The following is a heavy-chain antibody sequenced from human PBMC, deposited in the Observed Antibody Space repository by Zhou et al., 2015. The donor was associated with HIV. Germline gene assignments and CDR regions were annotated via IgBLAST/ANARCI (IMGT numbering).Heavy chain of an antibody. Sequence: EVQLVESGGGLVQPGGSLRLSCTVSPVIFHNFYMSWVRQAPGKGLEWVAKINEDGSLKYYVDSVKGRFTISRDNAKTLLFLQMNSLRVDDTAVYYCARDGYHYAWDVWGQGTTVTVSS. D-gene: IGHD3-16*01. J-gene: IGHJ6*02. CDR2: INEDGSLK. CDR3: ARDGYHYAWDV. V-gene: IGHV3-7*01. CDR1: PVIFHNFY.